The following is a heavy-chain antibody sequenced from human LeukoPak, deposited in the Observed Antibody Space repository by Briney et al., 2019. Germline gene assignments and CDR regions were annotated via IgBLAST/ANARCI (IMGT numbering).Heavy chain of an antibody. Sequence: GGSLRLSCAASGFTFSNYAMNWVRQAPGKGLEWVSAISGSGVSTYHADSVKGRFTISIDNSKNTVYLQMNSLRAEDTAVYYCVKAGGLSVSYLDYWGLGSLVTLSS. CDR2: ISGSGVST. CDR1: GFTFSNYA. V-gene: IGHV3-23*01. CDR3: VKAGGLSVSYLDY. D-gene: IGHD3-16*02. J-gene: IGHJ4*02.